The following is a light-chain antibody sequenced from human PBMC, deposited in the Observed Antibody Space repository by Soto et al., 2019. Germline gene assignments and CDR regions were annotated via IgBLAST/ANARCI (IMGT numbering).Light chain of an antibody. CDR2: EVS. V-gene: IGLV2-23*02. Sequence: QSALTQPAFVSGSPGQSITLSCTGTRRDVGSYNLVSWYQQHPGKAPKLMIYEVSKRPSGVSNRFSGSKSGNTASLTISGLQAEDEADYYCCSYSGSSTLVFGGGTQLTVL. CDR3: CSYSGSSTLV. J-gene: IGLJ2*01. CDR1: RRDVGSYNL.